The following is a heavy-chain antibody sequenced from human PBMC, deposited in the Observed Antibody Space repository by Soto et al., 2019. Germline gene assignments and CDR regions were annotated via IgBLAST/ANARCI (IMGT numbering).Heavy chain of an antibody. V-gene: IGHV1-46*01. CDR1: GYTFTHYY. J-gene: IGHJ4*02. CDR3: ASCPIYGGDSYFAY. D-gene: IGHD2-21*01. CDR2: INPATGTT. Sequence: QVQLVQSGAEVRKPGASVKLSCQASGYTFTHYYIHWVRQAPGQGLEWLGIINPATGTTYYAQTFQGRATRETDTSASTVYLERSGLAAEDTAVYYCASCPIYGGDSYFAYWGQGTLGTVSS.